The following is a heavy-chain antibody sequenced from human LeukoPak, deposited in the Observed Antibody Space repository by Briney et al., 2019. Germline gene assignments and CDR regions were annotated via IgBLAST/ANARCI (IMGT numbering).Heavy chain of an antibody. V-gene: IGHV3-21*01. CDR2: ISSSSSYI. CDR3: ARDQKTYYDFWSGYSDAFDI. D-gene: IGHD3-3*01. J-gene: IGHJ3*02. CDR1: GFTFSSYS. Sequence: PGGSLRLSCAASGFTFSSYSMNWVRQAPGKGLEWVSSISSSSSYIYYADSVKGRFTISRDNAKNSLYLQMNSLRAEDTAVYYCARDQKTYYDFWSGYSDAFDIWGQGTMVTVS.